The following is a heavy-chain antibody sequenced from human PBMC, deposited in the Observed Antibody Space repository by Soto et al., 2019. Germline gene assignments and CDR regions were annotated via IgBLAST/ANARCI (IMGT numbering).Heavy chain of an antibody. V-gene: IGHV3-11*05. J-gene: IGHJ6*02. Sequence: GGSLRLSCAASGFTFSDYYMSWIRQAPGKGLEWVSYISSSSSYTNYADSVKGRFTISRDNAKNSLYLQMNSLRAEDTAVYYCAKGVDVLRFLEWSHPPSHYYYGMDVWGQGTTVTVSS. D-gene: IGHD3-3*01. CDR2: ISSSSSYT. CDR3: AKGVDVLRFLEWSHPPSHYYYGMDV. CDR1: GFTFSDYY.